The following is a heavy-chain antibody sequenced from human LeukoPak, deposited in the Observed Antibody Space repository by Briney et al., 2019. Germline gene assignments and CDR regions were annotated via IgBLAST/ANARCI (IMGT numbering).Heavy chain of an antibody. V-gene: IGHV1-2*02. CDR2: INPNSGGT. J-gene: IGHJ4*02. CDR3: ARDTVHAYDFWSGYSY. Sequence: ASVKVSCKASGGTFSSYAISWVRQAPGQGLEWMGWINPNSGGTNYAQKFQGRVTMTRDTSISTAYMELSRLRSDDTAVYYCARDTVHAYDFWSGYSYWGQGTLVTVSS. D-gene: IGHD3-3*01. CDR1: GGTFSSYA.